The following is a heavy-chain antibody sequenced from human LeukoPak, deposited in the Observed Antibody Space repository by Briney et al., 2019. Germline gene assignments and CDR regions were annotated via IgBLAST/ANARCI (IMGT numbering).Heavy chain of an antibody. CDR2: ISSSGRTT. J-gene: IGHJ6*02. CDR3: ARDNHLYCTTGSCYGMDV. V-gene: IGHV3-48*04. CDR1: GFTFSSYG. D-gene: IGHD2-8*01. Sequence: PGRSLRLSCAASGFTFSSYGMHWVRQAPGKGLEWISYISSSGRTTYYADSVKGRFTISRDDARKSLYLQMNSLRAEDTAVYYCARDNHLYCTTGSCYGMDVWGQGTTVTVSS.